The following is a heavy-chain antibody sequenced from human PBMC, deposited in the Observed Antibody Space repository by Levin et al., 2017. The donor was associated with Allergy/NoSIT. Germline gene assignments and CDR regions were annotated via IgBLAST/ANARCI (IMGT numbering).Heavy chain of an antibody. V-gene: IGHV3-21*01. J-gene: IGHJ4*02. CDR3: ASASTMIANFDY. Sequence: PGGSLRLSCAASGFTFSSYSMNWVRQAPGKGLEWVSSISSSSSYIYYADSVKGRFTISRDNAKNSLYLQMNSLRAEDTAVYYCASASTMIANFDYWGQGTLVTVSS. D-gene: IGHD3-22*01. CDR2: ISSSSSYI. CDR1: GFTFSSYS.